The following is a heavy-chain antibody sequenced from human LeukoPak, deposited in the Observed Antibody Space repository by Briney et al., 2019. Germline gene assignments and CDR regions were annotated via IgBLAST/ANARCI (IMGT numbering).Heavy chain of an antibody. J-gene: IGHJ4*02. D-gene: IGHD5-24*01. Sequence: SETLSLTCAVYGGSFSGYYWSWIRKPPGKGLEWIGEINHSGSTNYNPSLKSRVTISVDTSKNQFSLKLSSVTAADTAVYYCARGRGRWLQSHFDYWGQGTLDTASS. V-gene: IGHV4-34*01. CDR1: GGSFSGYY. CDR3: ARGRGRWLQSHFDY. CDR2: INHSGST.